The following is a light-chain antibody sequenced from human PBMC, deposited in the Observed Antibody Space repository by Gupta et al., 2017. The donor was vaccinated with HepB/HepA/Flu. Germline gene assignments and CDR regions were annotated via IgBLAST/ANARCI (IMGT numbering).Light chain of an antibody. Sequence: ELVIPQSPATLSVSPGERATLSCRASQSISSNLAWYQQKPGQAPRLLMYGGSTRATGIPARFGGSGSGTEFTLTISSLQPEDFAVYYCQQYNSLLWTFGQGSKVEIK. CDR1: QSISSN. CDR3: QQYNSLLWT. CDR2: GGS. V-gene: IGKV3-15*01. J-gene: IGKJ1*01.